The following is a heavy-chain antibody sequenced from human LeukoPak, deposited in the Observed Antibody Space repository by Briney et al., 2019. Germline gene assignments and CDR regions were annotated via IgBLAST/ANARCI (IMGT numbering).Heavy chain of an antibody. J-gene: IGHJ4*02. CDR3: ARAGIAVAGTFDY. V-gene: IGHV1-18*01. Sequence: ASVKVSCKASGYTFTSYGITWVRQAPGQGLEWMGWISAYNVNTNNAQKFQGRAIMTIDTSTSTTYMELRSLRSDDTAVYYCARAGIAVAGTFDYWGQGTLVTVSS. CDR1: GYTFTSYG. CDR2: ISAYNVNT. D-gene: IGHD6-19*01.